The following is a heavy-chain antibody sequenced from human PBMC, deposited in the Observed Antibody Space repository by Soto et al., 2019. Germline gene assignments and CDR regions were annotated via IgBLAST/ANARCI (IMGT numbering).Heavy chain of an antibody. CDR3: VRPVGLTTVVSPAALDI. V-gene: IGHV5-51*01. CDR2: IHLVDSDT. J-gene: IGHJ3*02. Sequence: GESLKISCKGSGYSFSNYWIGWVRQMPGKGLEVMGIIHLVDSDTRYSPSFQGQVTISADKSIITAYLQWSSLKASDTAIYYCVRPVGLTTVVSPAALDIWGQGTMVTVSS. D-gene: IGHD2-15*01. CDR1: GYSFSNYW.